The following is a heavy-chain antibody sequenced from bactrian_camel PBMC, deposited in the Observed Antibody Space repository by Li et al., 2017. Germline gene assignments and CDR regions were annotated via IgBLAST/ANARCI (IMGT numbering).Heavy chain of an antibody. V-gene: IGHV3S53*01. CDR2: IDNHRDT. Sequence: HVQLVESGGDSVQAGGALNLSCAASGSTDIVSCMAWFRQAEGKERELVASIDNHRDTTYADPVKGRFTISKDNDGKTLYLRMSSLKPEDTAMYYCAAGRVIMGGGQCSFGYWGRGTQVTVS. CDR1: GSTDIVSC. J-gene: IGHJ6*01. D-gene: IGHD5*01. CDR3: AAGRVIMGGGQCSFGY.